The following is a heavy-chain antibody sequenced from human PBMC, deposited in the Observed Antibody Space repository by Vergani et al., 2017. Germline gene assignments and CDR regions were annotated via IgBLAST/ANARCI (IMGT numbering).Heavy chain of an antibody. CDR1: GFKFSDHY. D-gene: IGHD1-1*01. J-gene: IGHJ6*04. V-gene: IGHV3-11*04. Sequence: LEESGGGSVKPGGSLRLSCAASGFKFSDHYMSWIRQAPGKGLEWVSHISPGASTASSTDSVTGRFTVSRDNDNNSLSLDMTTLRLEDTAVYYCAKSPGISTTRHYYAMDAWGKGTTVTVSS. CDR3: AKSPGISTTRHYYAMDA. CDR2: ISPGASTA.